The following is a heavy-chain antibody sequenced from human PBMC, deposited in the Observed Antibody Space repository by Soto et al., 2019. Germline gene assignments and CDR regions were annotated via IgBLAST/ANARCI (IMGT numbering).Heavy chain of an antibody. CDR2: ISGSRNYI. J-gene: IGHJ4*02. V-gene: IGHV3-21*01. CDR3: ARAIAVTDMYYFDC. Sequence: PGGSLRLSCAASGFTFSSYSMNWVRQAPGKGLEWVSSISGSRNYIYYADSVKGRFTISRDNAKNSLYLQMNSLRAEDTAVYYCARAIAVTDMYYFDCWGQGTLVTVSS. D-gene: IGHD6-19*01. CDR1: GFTFSSYS.